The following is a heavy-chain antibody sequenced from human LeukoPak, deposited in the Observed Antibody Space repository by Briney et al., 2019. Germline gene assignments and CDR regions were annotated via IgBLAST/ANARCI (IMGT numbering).Heavy chain of an antibody. CDR3: ARAHTHRKDYGDYFGLANSYYFDY. CDR2: IWYDGSNK. J-gene: IGHJ4*02. CDR1: GFTFSSYG. V-gene: IGHV3-33*01. Sequence: GGSLRLSCAASGFTFSSYGMHWVRQAPGKGLEWVAVIWYDGSNKYYADSVKGRFTISRDNSKNTLYLQMNSLRAEDTAVYYCARAHTHRKDYGDYFGLANSYYFDYWGQGTLVTVSS. D-gene: IGHD4-17*01.